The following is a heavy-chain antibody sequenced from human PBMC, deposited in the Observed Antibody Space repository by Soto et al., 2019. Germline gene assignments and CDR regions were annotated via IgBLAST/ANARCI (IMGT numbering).Heavy chain of an antibody. CDR1: GFTFRSYG. CDR3: ARDRGGMDV. Sequence: QVQLVESGGGVVKPGRSLRLSCAASGFTFRSYGMHWVRQAPGKGLEWVAVIWYDGSNKYYADSVKGRFTISRDNYKNSLDLLMNSRRAEDNAVYYCARDRGGMDVWGQGITVTVSS. J-gene: IGHJ6*02. V-gene: IGHV3-33*01. CDR2: IWYDGSNK.